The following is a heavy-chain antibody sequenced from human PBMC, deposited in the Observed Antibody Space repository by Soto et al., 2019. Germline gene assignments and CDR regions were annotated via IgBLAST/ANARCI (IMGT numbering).Heavy chain of an antibody. Sequence: SETLSLTCTVSGGSISGYYWSWIRQSPGKGLEWIGYIYYSGSPNYNPSLKSRVTISVDTSKNQFSLMLSSVTAADTAVYYCARVPPEGVGGMDVWGQGTTVTV. V-gene: IGHV4-59*01. CDR2: IYYSGSP. D-gene: IGHD3-16*01. CDR3: ARVPPEGVGGMDV. J-gene: IGHJ6*02. CDR1: GGSISGYY.